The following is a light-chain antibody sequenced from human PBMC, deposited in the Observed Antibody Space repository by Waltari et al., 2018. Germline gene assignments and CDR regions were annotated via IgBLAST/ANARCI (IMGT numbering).Light chain of an antibody. CDR2: EVS. V-gene: IGLV2-23*02. Sequence: QSALTQPASVSGSPGQSITISCTGTSSDVGSYNLVSWYQQHPGKAPKLMIYEVSKRPSGVSNRVSCSKSGNTASLTSSGLQSEDEADYYCCSYAGSSTVVFGGGTKLTVL. J-gene: IGLJ2*01. CDR3: CSYAGSSTVV. CDR1: SSDVGSYNL.